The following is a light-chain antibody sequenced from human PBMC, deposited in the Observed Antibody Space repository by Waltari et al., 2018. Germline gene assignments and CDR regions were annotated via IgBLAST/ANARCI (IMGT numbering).Light chain of an antibody. CDR2: EAS. J-gene: IGKJ4*01. CDR3: QQYYTSPLT. Sequence: DIQMTQSPSTLSASVGDRVTITCRASQSISTWLAWYQQKPGTAPKLLIYEASTLQTGVPSRFSGTGSGTDFTLTISSLQPDDFATYYCQQYYTSPLTFGGGTKVEIK. V-gene: IGKV1-5*03. CDR1: QSISTW.